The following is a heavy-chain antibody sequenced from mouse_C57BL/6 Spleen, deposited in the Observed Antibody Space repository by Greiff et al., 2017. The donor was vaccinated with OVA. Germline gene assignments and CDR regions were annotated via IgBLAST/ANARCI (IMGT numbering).Heavy chain of an antibody. CDR1: GYTFTSYW. CDR3: ATGSPAWFAY. D-gene: IGHD1-1*01. Sequence: QVQLQQPGTELVKPGASVKLSCKASGYTFTSYWMHWVKQRPGQGLEWIGNINPSNGGTSYNQKFKGKATLTVNKSSSTAYMELRSLTSEDSAVYYCATGSPAWFAYWGQGTLVTVSA. CDR2: INPSNGGT. J-gene: IGHJ3*01. V-gene: IGHV1-53*01.